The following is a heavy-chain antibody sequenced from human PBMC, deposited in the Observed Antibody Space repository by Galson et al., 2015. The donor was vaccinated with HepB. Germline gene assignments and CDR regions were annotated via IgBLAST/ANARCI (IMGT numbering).Heavy chain of an antibody. J-gene: IGHJ6*02. CDR2: INPSGGST. V-gene: IGHV1-46*01. CDR1: GYTFTSYY. D-gene: IGHD3-9*01. Sequence: SVKVSCKASGYTFTSYYMHWVRQAPGQGLEWMGIINPSGGSTSYAQKFQGRVTMTRDTSTSTVYMELSSLRSEDTAVYYCAREALRYFDWLTPYGMDVWGQGTTVTVSS. CDR3: AREALRYFDWLTPYGMDV.